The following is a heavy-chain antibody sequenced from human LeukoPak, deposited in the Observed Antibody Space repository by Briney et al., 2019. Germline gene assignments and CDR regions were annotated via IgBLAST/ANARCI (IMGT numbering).Heavy chain of an antibody. D-gene: IGHD3-10*01. CDR3: ARKRYYYGSGSPLWYFDL. J-gene: IGHJ2*01. CDR2: ISYDGSNK. V-gene: IGHV3-30-3*01. CDR1: GFTFSSYA. Sequence: PGGSLRLSCAASGFTFSSYAMHWVRHAPGKGLEWVSVISYDGSNKYYADSVKGRFTISRDNSKNTLYLQMNSLGAEDTAVYYCARKRYYYGSGSPLWYFDLWGRGTLVTVSS.